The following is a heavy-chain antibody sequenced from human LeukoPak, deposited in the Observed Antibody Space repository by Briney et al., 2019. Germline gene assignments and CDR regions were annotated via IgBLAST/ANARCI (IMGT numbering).Heavy chain of an antibody. CDR1: GGSIGSSSYY. D-gene: IGHD1-26*01. J-gene: IGHJ4*02. CDR2: IYYSGST. CDR3: ARRRSTVFSFRYYYFDY. V-gene: IGHV4-39*01. Sequence: PSETLSLTCTVSGGSIGSSSYYWGWIRQPPGKGLEWIGSIYYSGSTYYNPSLKSRVTISVDTSKNQFSLKLSSVTAADTAVYYCARRRSTVFSFRYYYFDYWGQGTLVTVSS.